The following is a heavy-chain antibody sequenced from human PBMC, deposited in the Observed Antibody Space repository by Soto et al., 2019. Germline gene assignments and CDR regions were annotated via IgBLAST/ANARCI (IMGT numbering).Heavy chain of an antibody. J-gene: IGHJ6*02. CDR3: ARDPLSSFAMDV. CDR2: IIPTFGRT. D-gene: IGHD3-10*02. V-gene: IGHV1-69*13. CDR1: GDTFSSYA. Sequence: ASVKVSCKASGDTFSSYAISWVRQAPGKGLEWMGKIIPTFGRTNYAQKFQGRLTISADDSTGTAYMELSSLLSEDTAVYYCARDPLSSFAMDVWGQGTTVTVSS.